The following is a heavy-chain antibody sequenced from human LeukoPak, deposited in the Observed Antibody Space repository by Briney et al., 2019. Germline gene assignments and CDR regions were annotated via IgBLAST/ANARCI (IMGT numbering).Heavy chain of an antibody. V-gene: IGHV3-7*01. J-gene: IGHJ4*02. CDR1: EFTFNSYW. D-gene: IGHD3-10*01. CDR3: ARFGARQMLEY. CDR2: IKQDGGQI. Sequence: GGSLRLSCAASEFTFNSYWMSWVRQAPGKGLEWVANIKQDGGQIYYLDSVKGRFTVSRDNAKNSLYLQMNSLRAEDTAVYYCARFGARQMLEYWGQGTLVTVSS.